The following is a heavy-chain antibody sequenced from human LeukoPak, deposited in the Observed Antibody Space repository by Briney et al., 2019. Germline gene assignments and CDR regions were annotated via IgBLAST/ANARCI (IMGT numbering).Heavy chain of an antibody. CDR3: ARDVGYCSGGSCYDSAFDI. Sequence: ASVKVSCKASGYTFTGYYMHWVRQAPGQGLEWMGWINPNSGGTNYAQKFQGRVTMTRDTSISTAYMELSRLRSDDTAVYYCARDVGYCSGGSCYDSAFDIWGQGTMVTVSS. CDR2: INPNSGGT. D-gene: IGHD2-15*01. CDR1: GYTFTGYY. J-gene: IGHJ3*02. V-gene: IGHV1-2*02.